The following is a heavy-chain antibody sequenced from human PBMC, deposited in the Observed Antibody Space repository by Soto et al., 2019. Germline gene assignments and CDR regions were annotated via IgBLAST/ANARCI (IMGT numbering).Heavy chain of an antibody. Sequence: ASVKVSCKASGGTLSDYAFSWVRQAPGQGLEWMGGIIPIFGSANYAQKLQGRVTITADESTKTAYMELRSLRSDDTAVYYCARGGYYDSSGSRNYHYYGMDAWGQGTTVTVSS. D-gene: IGHD3-22*01. V-gene: IGHV1-69*13. CDR1: GGTLSDYA. CDR2: IIPIFGSA. CDR3: ARGGYYDSSGSRNYHYYGMDA. J-gene: IGHJ6*02.